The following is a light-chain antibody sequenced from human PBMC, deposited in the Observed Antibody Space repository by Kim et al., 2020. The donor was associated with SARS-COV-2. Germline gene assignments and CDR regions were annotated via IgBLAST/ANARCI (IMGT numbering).Light chain of an antibody. CDR2: GAS. J-gene: IGKJ1*01. CDR1: QSVSSSY. V-gene: IGKV3-20*01. Sequence: EIVVTQSPGTLSLSPGERATLSCRASQSVSSSYLAWYQQKPGQAPRLLIYGASSRATGIPDRFSGSGSGTDFTLTISRLEPEDFAVYYCQQYGSSPWTFGQGTQMDIK. CDR3: QQYGSSPWT.